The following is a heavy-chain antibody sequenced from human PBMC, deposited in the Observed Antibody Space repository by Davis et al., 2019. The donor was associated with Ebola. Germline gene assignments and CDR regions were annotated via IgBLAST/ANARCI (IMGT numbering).Heavy chain of an antibody. Sequence: SVKVSCKASGGTFSSSAISWVRQAPGQGLEWMGGIIPLFGTAHSVQNFQGRLTITADESTSTVYMELSRLRSEDTAIYYCARVSSTGWFYFEYWGQGTLVIVSS. D-gene: IGHD6-19*01. CDR3: ARVSSTGWFYFEY. J-gene: IGHJ4*02. V-gene: IGHV1-69*13. CDR2: IIPLFGTA. CDR1: GGTFSSSA.